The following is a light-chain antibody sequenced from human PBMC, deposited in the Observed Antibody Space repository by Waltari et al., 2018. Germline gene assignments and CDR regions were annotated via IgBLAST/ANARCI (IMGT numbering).Light chain of an antibody. CDR1: SSNIGNNY. CDR3: GTWDSSLSGAV. J-gene: IGLJ7*01. CDR2: EAS. Sequence: QSVLTQPPSVSAAPGQRVTISCSGGSSNIGNNYVSWYRQFPGTAPKLLIYEASERPSGMPGRFPGSKSGTSATLDITGLQAGDEADYYCGTWDSSLSGAVFGGGTHLTVL. V-gene: IGLV1-51*02.